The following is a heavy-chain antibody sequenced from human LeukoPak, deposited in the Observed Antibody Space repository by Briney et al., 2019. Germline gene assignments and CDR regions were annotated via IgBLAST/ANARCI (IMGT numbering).Heavy chain of an antibody. J-gene: IGHJ5*02. Sequence: PSETLSLTCAVSGYSISSGYYWGWIRQPPGKGLEWIGSIYHSGSTYYNPSLKSRVTISVDTSKNQFSLKLSSVTAADTAVYYCARDASLYCSGDNCYWAFDLWGQGTLVTVSS. CDR1: GYSISSGYY. D-gene: IGHD2-15*01. CDR2: IYHSGST. CDR3: ARDASLYCSGDNCYWAFDL. V-gene: IGHV4-38-2*02.